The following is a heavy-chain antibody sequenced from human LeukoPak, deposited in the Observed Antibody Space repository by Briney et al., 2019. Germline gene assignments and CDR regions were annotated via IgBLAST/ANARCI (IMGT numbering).Heavy chain of an antibody. Sequence: QPGGSLRLSCAASGFTFSNYWMHWVRQAPGKGLVWVSRISGDGSTTIYADSVKGRFTISRDNAKNTLYLLMNSLRAEDTAVYYCARDFPGGIDYRGQGTLVTVSS. D-gene: IGHD2-15*01. CDR3: ARDFPGGIDY. CDR2: ISGDGSTT. V-gene: IGHV3-74*01. CDR1: GFTFSNYW. J-gene: IGHJ4*02.